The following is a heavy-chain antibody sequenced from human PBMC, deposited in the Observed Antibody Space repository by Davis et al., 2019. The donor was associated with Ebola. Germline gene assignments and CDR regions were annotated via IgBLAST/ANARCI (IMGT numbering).Heavy chain of an antibody. V-gene: IGHV3-53*01. J-gene: IGHJ3*02. Sequence: GESLKFSCAASGFTVSSNYMSWVRPAPGKGLEWVSVIYSDGSTYYADSVKGRFTISRDNAQNSLYLQMNSLRAEDTAVYYCARGEGSDYFVVAGGGDDAFDIWGQGTMVTVSS. D-gene: IGHD2/OR15-2a*01. CDR2: IYSDGST. CDR1: GFTVSSNY. CDR3: ARGEGSDYFVVAGGGDDAFDI.